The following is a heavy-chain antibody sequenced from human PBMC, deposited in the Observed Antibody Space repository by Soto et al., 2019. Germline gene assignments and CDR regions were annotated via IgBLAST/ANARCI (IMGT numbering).Heavy chain of an antibody. CDR1: GFTFSSCA. D-gene: IGHD1-26*01. V-gene: IGHV3-74*01. CDR2: INSDGSST. Sequence: PGGSLRLSCAASGFTFSSCAMGWVRQAPGKGLMWVSRINSDGSSTSYADSVKGRFTISRDNAKNMLYLQMNSLRADDTAVYYCAKGVGWERNSYYFDYWGQGTLVTVSS. CDR3: AKGVGWERNSYYFDY. J-gene: IGHJ4*02.